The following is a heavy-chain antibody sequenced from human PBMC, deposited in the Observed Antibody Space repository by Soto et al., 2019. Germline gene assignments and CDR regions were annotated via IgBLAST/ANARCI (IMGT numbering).Heavy chain of an antibody. CDR3: ARDGVGATTFFGFLDY. Sequence: QVQLVESGGGVVQPGGSLRLSCAASASIFKGHGMHWVRQAPGKGPEWVAIIRYDGSDEHYGDSVEGRFTISRDNSKNMLYLQMNSLRAEDTAVYYCARDGVGATTFFGFLDYWGQGTLVTVSS. J-gene: IGHJ4*02. D-gene: IGHD1-26*01. CDR2: IRYDGSDE. V-gene: IGHV3-33*08. CDR1: ASIFKGHG.